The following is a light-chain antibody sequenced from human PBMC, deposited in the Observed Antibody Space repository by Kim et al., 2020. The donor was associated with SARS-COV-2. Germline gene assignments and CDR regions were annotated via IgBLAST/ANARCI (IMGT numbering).Light chain of an antibody. J-gene: IGLJ2*01. CDR3: SSYTSSSTVV. CDR2: DVS. Sequence: GQSLTISCTGTRSDVGGYNYVSWYQQHPGKAPKLMIYDVSNRPSGVSSRFSGSKSGNTASLTISGLQAEDEADYYCSSYTSSSTVVFGGGTQLTVL. CDR1: RSDVGGYNY. V-gene: IGLV2-14*03.